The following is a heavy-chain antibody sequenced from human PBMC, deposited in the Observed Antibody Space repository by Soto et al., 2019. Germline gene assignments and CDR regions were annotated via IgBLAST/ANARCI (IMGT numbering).Heavy chain of an antibody. J-gene: IGHJ6*04. D-gene: IGHD3-10*01. V-gene: IGHV1-69*02. CDR2: IIPILGIA. CDR3: ARSGFGWKDMDYYYGMDV. CDR1: GGTFSSYT. Sequence: SVKVSCKASGGTFSSYTISWVRQAPGQGLEWMGRIIPILGIANYAQKFQGRVTITADKSTSTAYMELGSLRSEDTAVYYCARSGFGWKDMDYYYGMDVWGKGTTVTVSS.